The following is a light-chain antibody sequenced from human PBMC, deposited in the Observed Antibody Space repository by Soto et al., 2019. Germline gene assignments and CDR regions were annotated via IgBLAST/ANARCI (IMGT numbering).Light chain of an antibody. CDR3: QKGVT. CDR2: DAS. V-gene: IGKV3-11*01. Sequence: EIVLTQSPATLSVSPGERATLSCRASQSVSNYLAWYQQKPGQSPRLLIYDASNRATGVHARFSGSGSGTDFTLTISSLEPEDFAVYYCQKGVTFGQGTKLDSK. J-gene: IGKJ2*01. CDR1: QSVSNY.